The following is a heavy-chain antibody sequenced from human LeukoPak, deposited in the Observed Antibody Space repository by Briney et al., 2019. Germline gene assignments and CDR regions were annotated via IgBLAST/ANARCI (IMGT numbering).Heavy chain of an antibody. CDR2: IKQDGSEK. CDR1: GFTFSTYW. CDR3: AKTLRIDQSFFDS. J-gene: IGHJ4*02. Sequence: GGSLRLSCAASGFTFSTYWMSWVRQAPGKGLEWVANIKQDGSEKYYVDSVKGRFTISRDNARNSLYLQMNSLRTEDTALYFCAKTLRIDQSFFDSWGQGTLVTVSS. V-gene: IGHV3-7*03. D-gene: IGHD2-15*01.